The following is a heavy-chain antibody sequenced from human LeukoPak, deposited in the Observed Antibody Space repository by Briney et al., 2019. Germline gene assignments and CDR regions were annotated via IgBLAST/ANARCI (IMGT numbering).Heavy chain of an antibody. CDR1: GFTFSSYA. CDR2: ISGSGGST. J-gene: IGHJ5*02. D-gene: IGHD3-3*01. V-gene: IGHV3-23*01. CDR3: VKEGDFWSGYYPGNNWFDP. Sequence: GGSLRLSCAASGFTFSSYAMSWVRQAPGKGLEWVSAISGSGGSTYYADSVKGRFTISRDNSKNTLYLQMNSLRAEDTAVYYCVKEGDFWSGYYPGNNWFDPWGQGTLVTVSS.